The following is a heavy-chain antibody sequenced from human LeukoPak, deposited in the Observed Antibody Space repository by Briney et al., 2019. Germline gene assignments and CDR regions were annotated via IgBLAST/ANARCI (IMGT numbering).Heavy chain of an antibody. J-gene: IGHJ4*02. Sequence: ASVKVSCKASVYTFTSYALTWVRQAPGQRLEWMGYIDPYNGNTNYAQKFQGRVTMTTDRSTNTGYMDLRSLRSDDTAVYYCARDRRGYNGILRYWGQGALVTVSS. D-gene: IGHD1-1*01. V-gene: IGHV1-18*01. CDR3: ARDRRGYNGILRY. CDR2: IDPYNGNT. CDR1: VYTFTSYA.